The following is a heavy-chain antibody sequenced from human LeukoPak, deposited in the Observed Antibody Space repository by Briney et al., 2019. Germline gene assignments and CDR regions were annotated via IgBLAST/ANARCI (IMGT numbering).Heavy chain of an antibody. CDR2: IKSKTDGGTT. CDR3: TTDLDALGSYYYYYMDV. Sequence: GGSLRLSCAASGFTFSNAWMSWVRQAPGKGLEWVGRIKSKTDGGTTDYAAPVKGRFTIPRDDSKNTLYLQMNSLKTEDTAVYYCTTDLDALGSYYYYYMDVWGKGTTVTVSS. CDR1: GFTFSNAW. D-gene: IGHD6-6*01. J-gene: IGHJ6*03. V-gene: IGHV3-15*01.